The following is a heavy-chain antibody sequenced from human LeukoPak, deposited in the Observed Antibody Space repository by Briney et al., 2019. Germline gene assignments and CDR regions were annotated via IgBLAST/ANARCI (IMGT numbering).Heavy chain of an antibody. CDR3: ARAPYYDFWSGSYYYYMDV. J-gene: IGHJ6*03. CDR1: GGSFSSYY. CDR2: IYTSGST. V-gene: IGHV4-4*09. D-gene: IGHD3-3*01. Sequence: SETLSLTCAVYGGSFSSYYWSWIRQPPGKGLEWIGYIYTSGSTNYNPSLKSRVTISVDTSKNQFSLKLSSVTAADTAVYYCARAPYYDFWSGSYYYYMDVWGKGTTVTVSS.